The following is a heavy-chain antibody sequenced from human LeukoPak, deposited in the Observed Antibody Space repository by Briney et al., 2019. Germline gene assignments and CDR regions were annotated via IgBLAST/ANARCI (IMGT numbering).Heavy chain of an antibody. V-gene: IGHV3-48*03. CDR3: AREDSRDALDI. CDR1: GFTFSSFE. J-gene: IGHJ3*02. D-gene: IGHD3-22*01. CDR2: IGSGGGPI. Sequence: QPGGSLRLSCVGSGFTFSSFEMNWVRQAPGKGLEWLSYIGSGGGPIYYADSVKGRFTISRDNARNSLYLQMNSLRAEDTAVYHCAREDSRDALDIWGQGTMVTVSS.